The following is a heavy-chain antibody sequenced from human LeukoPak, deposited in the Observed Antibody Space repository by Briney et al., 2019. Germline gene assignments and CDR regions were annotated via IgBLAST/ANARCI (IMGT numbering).Heavy chain of an antibody. CDR2: MNSDGSST. CDR3: ARGHHYDSSGYPEYFQH. CDR1: GFTFSSYW. V-gene: IGHV3-74*01. Sequence: GGSLRLSCAASGFTFSSYWMHWVRQAPGKGLVWVSRMNSDGSSTTYADSVEGRFTIFRDNAKNTLYLQMTSLRAEDTAVYYCARGHHYDSSGYPEYFQHWGQGTLVTVSS. D-gene: IGHD3-22*01. J-gene: IGHJ1*01.